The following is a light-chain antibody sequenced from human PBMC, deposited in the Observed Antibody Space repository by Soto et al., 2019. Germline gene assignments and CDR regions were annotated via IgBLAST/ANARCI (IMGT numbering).Light chain of an antibody. CDR2: KAS. Sequence: DIQMTQSPSTLSGSVGDRVTITCRASQTISSWLAWYQQKPGKAPRLLIYKASTIKSGVPSRFSGSGSGTEFTLTISSLQHDDFAIYYCQHYNSYSVAFGHGTKVDIK. CDR3: QHYNSYSVA. J-gene: IGKJ3*01. CDR1: QTISSW. V-gene: IGKV1-5*03.